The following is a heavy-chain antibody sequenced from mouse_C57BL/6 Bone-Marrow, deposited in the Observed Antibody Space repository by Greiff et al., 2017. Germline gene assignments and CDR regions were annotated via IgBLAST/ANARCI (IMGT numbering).Heavy chain of an antibody. CDR1: GFSLSTSGMG. D-gene: IGHD1-1*01. CDR3: ARRGYYGSSYYFDY. J-gene: IGHJ2*01. CDR2: IYWDDDK. V-gene: IGHV8-12*01. Sequence: QVQLKESGPGILQSSQTLSLTCSFSGFSLSTSGMGVSWIRQPSGKCLEWLAHIYWDDDKRYNPSLKSRLTISKDTSRNQVFLKITSVDTADTATYYCARRGYYGSSYYFDYWGQGTTLTVAS.